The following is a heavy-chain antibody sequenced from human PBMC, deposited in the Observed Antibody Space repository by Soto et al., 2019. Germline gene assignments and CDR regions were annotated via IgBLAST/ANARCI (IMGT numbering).Heavy chain of an antibody. CDR1: GYPFTRYS. Sequence: QVQLVQSGAEVKNPGASVKVSCKASGYPFTRYSIGWARQAPGQGLEWMGWINTYNGNTNYAQNVQGRVTLTTDTSTSTAYMELRSLRSNDTTIYYCAMVDVYVTPSPQDVWGQATTVIVSS. V-gene: IGHV1-18*01. D-gene: IGHD3-16*01. J-gene: IGHJ6*02. CDR3: AMVDVYVTPSPQDV. CDR2: INTYNGNT.